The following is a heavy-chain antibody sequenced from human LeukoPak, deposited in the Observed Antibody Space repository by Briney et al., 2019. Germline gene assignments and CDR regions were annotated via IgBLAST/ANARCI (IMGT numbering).Heavy chain of an antibody. J-gene: IGHJ4*02. CDR2: IYYSGST. Sequence: RPSQTLSLTCTVSGGSISSGGYYWSWIRQHPGKGLEWIGYIYYSGSTYYNPSLKSRVSISIDTSKNQCSLKLSSVTAADTAVYYCARVETYYYDSSGYPYFDYWGQGTLVTVSS. CDR1: GGSISSGGYY. CDR3: ARVETYYYDSSGYPYFDY. D-gene: IGHD3-22*01. V-gene: IGHV4-31*03.